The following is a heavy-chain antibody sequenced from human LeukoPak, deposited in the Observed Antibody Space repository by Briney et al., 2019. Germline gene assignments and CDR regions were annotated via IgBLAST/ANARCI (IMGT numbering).Heavy chain of an antibody. J-gene: IGHJ4*02. V-gene: IGHV4-34*01. CDR1: GGSSSGYY. CDR3: ARARKRSGSYYYFDY. Sequence: PSETLSLTCAVYGGSSSGYYWSWIRQPPGKGLEWIGEINHSGSTNYNPSLKSRVTISVDTSKNQFSLKLSSVTAADTAVYYCARARKRSGSYYYFDYWGQGTLVTVSS. D-gene: IGHD3-10*01. CDR2: INHSGST.